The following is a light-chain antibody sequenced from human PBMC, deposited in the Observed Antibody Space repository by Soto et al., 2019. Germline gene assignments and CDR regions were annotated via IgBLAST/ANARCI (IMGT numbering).Light chain of an antibody. CDR2: EVS. CDR3: SSYTSGSTWV. CDR1: SSDVGAYNY. V-gene: IGLV2-14*01. J-gene: IGLJ3*02. Sequence: QSALTQPASVSGSPGQSITISCTGTSSDVGAYNYVPWYQQHPGKAPKLMIYEVSNRPSGVSNRFSGSKSGNTASLTISGLQAEDEGDYYCSSYTSGSTWVFGGGTKVTVL.